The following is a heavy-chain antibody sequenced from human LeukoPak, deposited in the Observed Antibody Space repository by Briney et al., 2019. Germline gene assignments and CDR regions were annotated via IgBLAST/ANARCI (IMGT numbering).Heavy chain of an antibody. Sequence: PGGSLRLSCAASGFTFSSYGMHWVRQAPGKGLEWVAFIRYDGSNKYYADSVKGRFTISRDNSRTTLYLQMKSLRTEDTYVYYWAKDQXVVVVAASQIDNCGQGTLVTVSS. CDR2: IRYDGSNK. J-gene: IGHJ4*02. CDR3: AKDQXVVVVAASQIDN. V-gene: IGHV3-30*02. CDR1: GFTFSSYG. D-gene: IGHD2-15*01.